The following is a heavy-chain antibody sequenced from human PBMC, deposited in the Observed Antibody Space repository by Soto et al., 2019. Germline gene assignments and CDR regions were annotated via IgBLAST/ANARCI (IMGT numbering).Heavy chain of an antibody. CDR3: ARDDAFDNEKAFEI. D-gene: IGHD3-3*02. CDR1: GFPFSAYG. Sequence: QVQLVESGGGVVQPGTSLRLSCAVSGFPFSAYGFHWVRQPPGKGLEWVAVIVSDGGSKYHADSVEGRFTISSDNSKDTPYLQTSSLRVEDTAVHNCARDDAFDNEKAFEIWGQGTMVSVPS. V-gene: IGHV3-33*01. CDR2: IVSDGGSK. J-gene: IGHJ3*02.